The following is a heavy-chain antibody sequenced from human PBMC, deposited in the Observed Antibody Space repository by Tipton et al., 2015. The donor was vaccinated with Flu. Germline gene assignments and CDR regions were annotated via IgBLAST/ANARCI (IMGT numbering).Heavy chain of an antibody. CDR3: ARQAGYSSGWYGDSFDY. D-gene: IGHD6-19*01. CDR2: IYPGDSDT. CDR1: GYSFTSYW. Sequence: QLVQSGAEVKKPGESLKISCKGSGYSFTSYWIGWVRQMPGKGLEWMGIIYPGDSDTSYSPSFQGQVTITADKYISTAYLQWSSLKASDTAMYYCARQAGYSSGWYGDSFDYWGQGTLVSVSS. J-gene: IGHJ4*02. V-gene: IGHV5-51*01.